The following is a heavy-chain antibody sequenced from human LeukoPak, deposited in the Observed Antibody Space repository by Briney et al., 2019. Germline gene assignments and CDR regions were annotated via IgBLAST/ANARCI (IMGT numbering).Heavy chain of an antibody. Sequence: PSETLSLTCAVYGGSFSGYYWSWIRQPPGKGLEWIGYIYYSGVTYYNPSLKSRVTTSVDTSTNQLSLKLSSVTAADSAVYYCAREGAYCGGDCYLDYWGQGTLVTVSS. J-gene: IGHJ4*02. V-gene: IGHV4-34*09. CDR1: GGSFSGYY. D-gene: IGHD2-21*02. CDR2: IYYSGVT. CDR3: AREGAYCGGDCYLDY.